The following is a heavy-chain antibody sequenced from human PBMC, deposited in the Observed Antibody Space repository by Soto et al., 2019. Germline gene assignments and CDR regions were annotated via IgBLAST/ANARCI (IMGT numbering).Heavy chain of an antibody. J-gene: IGHJ5*02. V-gene: IGHV4-39*01. CDR1: GGSVSSSSYY. Sequence: SETLSLTCTVSGGSVSSSSYYWGWIRQPPGKGLEWIGSIYYSGSTYYNPSLKSRVTISVDTSKNQFSLKLSSVTAADTAVYYCARQKQWLVGGVFDPWGQGTLVTVSS. CDR2: IYYSGST. CDR3: ARQKQWLVGGVFDP. D-gene: IGHD6-19*01.